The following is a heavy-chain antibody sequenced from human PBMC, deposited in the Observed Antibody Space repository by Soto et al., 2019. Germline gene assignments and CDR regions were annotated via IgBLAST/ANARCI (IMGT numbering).Heavy chain of an antibody. CDR2: ISAYNGDT. Sequence: QVQLLQSGAEVKKPGASVKVSCKASGYTFTNYGITWVRQAPGQGLEWMGWISAYNGDTHYTQRLQGRVTMTTDTSTSTAYMELRGLRSDDTAVHYCARVRQLVGYFHYYMDVWGKGTTVTVSS. CDR1: GYTFTNYG. J-gene: IGHJ6*03. V-gene: IGHV1-18*01. D-gene: IGHD6-6*01. CDR3: ARVRQLVGYFHYYMDV.